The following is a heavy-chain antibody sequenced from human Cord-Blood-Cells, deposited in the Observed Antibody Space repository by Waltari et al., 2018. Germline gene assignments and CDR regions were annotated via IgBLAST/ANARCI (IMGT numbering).Heavy chain of an antibody. CDR3: ARGTHVRVGLYWYFDL. CDR1: GASVSSNSAA. V-gene: IGHV6-1*01. CDR2: TYYRSKWYN. J-gene: IGHJ2*01. D-gene: IGHD3-10*02. Sequence: QVQLQQSGPGLVKPSQTLSLPCAISGASVSSNSAAWNWIRQSPSRGLEWLGRTYYRSKWYNDYAVSVKSRITINPDTAKNQFSLQLNSVTPEDTAVYYCARGTHVRVGLYWYFDLWGRGTLVTVSS.